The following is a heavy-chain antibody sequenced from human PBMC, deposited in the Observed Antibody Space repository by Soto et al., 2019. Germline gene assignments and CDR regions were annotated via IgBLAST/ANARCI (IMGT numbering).Heavy chain of an antibody. Sequence: VHLVETGGGLIQPGGSLRLSCAASGFTVSSNYMNWVRQAPGKGLEWVSGFYSGGSTYYADSVKGRFTISRDNSMNTLYLQMNSLRAEDTAVYYCARGYGDYIRYFDLWGRGTLVAVSS. CDR1: GFTVSSNY. D-gene: IGHD4-17*01. CDR3: ARGYGDYIRYFDL. J-gene: IGHJ2*01. CDR2: FYSGGST. V-gene: IGHV3-53*02.